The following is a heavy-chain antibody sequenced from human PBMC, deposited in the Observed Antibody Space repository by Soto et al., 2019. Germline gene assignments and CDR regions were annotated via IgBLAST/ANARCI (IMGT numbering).Heavy chain of an antibody. CDR3: AKDYDYGDYATDY. Sequence: QVQLVESGGGVVQPGRSLRLSCAASGFTFSRYGMHWVRQAPGKGLEWVAFISYAGSNKYYADSVKGRFTISRDSSKNTLYLQMNSLRAEDTAMYYCAKDYDYGDYATDYWGQGTLVAVSS. D-gene: IGHD4-17*01. V-gene: IGHV3-30*18. CDR1: GFTFSRYG. J-gene: IGHJ4*02. CDR2: ISYAGSNK.